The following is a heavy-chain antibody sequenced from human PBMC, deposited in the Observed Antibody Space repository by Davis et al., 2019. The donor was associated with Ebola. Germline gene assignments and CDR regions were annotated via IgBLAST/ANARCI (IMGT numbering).Heavy chain of an antibody. CDR1: GFTFSSYA. J-gene: IGHJ4*02. Sequence: GSLRLSCAASGFTFSSYAMHWVRQAPGKGLEWVAVISYDGSNKYYADSVKGRFTISRDNSKNTLYLQMNSLRAEDTAVYYCARKSAVDYWGQGTLVTVSS. CDR3: ARKSAVDY. CDR2: ISYDGSNK. V-gene: IGHV3-30*04.